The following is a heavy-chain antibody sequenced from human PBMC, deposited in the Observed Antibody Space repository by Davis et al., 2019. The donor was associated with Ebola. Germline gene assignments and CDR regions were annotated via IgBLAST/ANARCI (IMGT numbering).Heavy chain of an antibody. CDR3: ARDSRVGIGGRPTITFDY. D-gene: IGHD1-26*01. V-gene: IGHV4-4*07. CDR1: NYSISRGDY. CDR2: IYATGST. J-gene: IGHJ4*02. Sequence: PSETLSLTCTVSNYSISRGDYWGWIRQPAGKGLEWIGPIYATGSTNYNPSLKSRVTMSVNTSKNQFYLKKSSVTAADTAVYFCARDSRVGIGGRPTITFDYWGQGILVTVSS.